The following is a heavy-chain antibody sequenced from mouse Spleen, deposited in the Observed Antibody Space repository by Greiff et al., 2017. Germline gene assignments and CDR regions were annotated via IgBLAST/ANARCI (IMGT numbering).Heavy chain of an antibody. CDR2: ISSGGGNT. D-gene: IGHD2-5*01. CDR1: EYEFPSHD. V-gene: IGHV5-2*01. CDR3: ARHGSKGAMDY. Sequence: EVQVVESGGGLVQPGESLKLSCESNEYEFPSHDMSWVRKTPEKRLELVAAISSGGGNTYYPDSVKGRFTISRDNARNTLYLQMSSLRSEDTAMYYCARHGSKGAMDYWGQGTSVTVSS. J-gene: IGHJ4*01.